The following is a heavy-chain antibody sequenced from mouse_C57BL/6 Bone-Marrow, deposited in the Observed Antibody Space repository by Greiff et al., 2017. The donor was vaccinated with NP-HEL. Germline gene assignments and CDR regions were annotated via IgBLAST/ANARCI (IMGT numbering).Heavy chain of an antibody. Sequence: EVKVVESGGGLVQPGESLKLSCESNEYEFPSHDMSWVRKTPEKRLELVAAINSDGGSTYYPDTMERRFIIPRDNTKKTLYLQMRSLRSEDAALDYCARCSYGWYFDVWGTGTTVTVSS. V-gene: IGHV5-2*01. CDR3: ARCSYGWYFDV. J-gene: IGHJ1*03. D-gene: IGHD1-1*01. CDR2: INSDGGST. CDR1: EYEFPSHD.